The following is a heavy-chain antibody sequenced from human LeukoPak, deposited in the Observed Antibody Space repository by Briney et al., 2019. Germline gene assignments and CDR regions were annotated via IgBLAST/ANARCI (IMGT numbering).Heavy chain of an antibody. Sequence: GGSLRLSCAASGFTFSSYEMNWVRQAPGKGLEWILYISSSGSTIYYADSVKGRFTISRDNAKNSLYLQMNSLRAEDTAVYYCARENVLLWFGDAAPSSFDPWGQGTLVTVSS. CDR3: ARENVLLWFGDAAPSSFDP. CDR1: GFTFSSYE. D-gene: IGHD3-10*01. J-gene: IGHJ5*02. CDR2: ISSSGSTI. V-gene: IGHV3-48*03.